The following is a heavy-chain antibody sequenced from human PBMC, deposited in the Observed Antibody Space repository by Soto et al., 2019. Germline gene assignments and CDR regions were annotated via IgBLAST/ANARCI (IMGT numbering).Heavy chain of an antibody. J-gene: IGHJ4*02. V-gene: IGHV4-59*01. D-gene: IGHD2-15*01. CDR2: IYYSGST. Sequence: SETLSLTCTVSGGSISSYYWSWIRQSPGKGLEWIGYIYYSGSTNYNPSLKRRVAISVDTSKNQFFLKLRSVTAADTAVYYCARGMFCSGGSCGGYYFDYWGRGTLVTVSS. CDR1: GGSISSYY. CDR3: ARGMFCSGGSCGGYYFDY.